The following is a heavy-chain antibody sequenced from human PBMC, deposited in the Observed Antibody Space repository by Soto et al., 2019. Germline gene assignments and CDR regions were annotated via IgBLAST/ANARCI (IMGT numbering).Heavy chain of an antibody. Sequence: QVQLQESGPGLVKPSGTLSLTCAVSGGSISSSNWWSWVRQPPGKGLVWIGEIYHSGSTNYNPSLKRRVTRSVCKSNNLVALKLSSVTAADTAVYYCARGNQDSSSWPFDYWGQGTLVTVSS. V-gene: IGHV4-4*02. CDR1: GGSISSSNW. D-gene: IGHD6-13*01. CDR2: IYHSGST. J-gene: IGHJ4*02. CDR3: ARGNQDSSSWPFDY.